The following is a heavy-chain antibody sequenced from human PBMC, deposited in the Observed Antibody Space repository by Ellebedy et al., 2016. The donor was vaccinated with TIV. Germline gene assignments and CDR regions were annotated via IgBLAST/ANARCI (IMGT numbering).Heavy chain of an antibody. J-gene: IGHJ4*02. V-gene: IGHV3-21*01. CDR3: AREPYGYYVLDH. CDR1: GCTFRNYT. D-gene: IGHD4-17*01. Sequence: GESLKISCAASGCTFRNYTIDWVRQAPGKGLEWVSFICIGSSYIYYADSVKGRFTITRDNAKNFLYLQMNSLRAEDTAVYYCAREPYGYYVLDHWGRGTLVTVSP. CDR2: ICIGSSYI.